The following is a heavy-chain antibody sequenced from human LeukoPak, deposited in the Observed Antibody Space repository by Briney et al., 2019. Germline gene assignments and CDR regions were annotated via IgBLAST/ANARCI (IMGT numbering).Heavy chain of an antibody. J-gene: IGHJ4*02. CDR2: IYPGDSDT. CDR1: GYSFNNYW. CDR3: ARRRDGYNIDY. D-gene: IGHD5-24*01. Sequence: GESLKISCKGSGYSFNNYWIAWVRQMPGKGLEWMEIIYPGDSDTKYSPSFQGQVNFSADKSISTAYLQWSSLKASDTAMYYCARRRDGYNIDYWGQGTLVTVSS. V-gene: IGHV5-51*01.